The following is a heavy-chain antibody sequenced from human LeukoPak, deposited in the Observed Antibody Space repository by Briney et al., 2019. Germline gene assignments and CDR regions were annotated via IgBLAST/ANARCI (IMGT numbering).Heavy chain of an antibody. CDR3: ARLKFDVLTGYYEALDY. V-gene: IGHV4-59*08. D-gene: IGHD3-9*01. J-gene: IGHJ4*02. CDR2: IYHSGTT. CDR1: GDSLINFY. Sequence: SETLALTCTVSGDSLINFYWSWIRQPPGKGLEWIGYIYHSGTTNYNPSLKSRVTMSVDTSKNQFSLKLRSVTAADTAVYYCARLKFDVLTGYYEALDYWGQGTLVTVPS.